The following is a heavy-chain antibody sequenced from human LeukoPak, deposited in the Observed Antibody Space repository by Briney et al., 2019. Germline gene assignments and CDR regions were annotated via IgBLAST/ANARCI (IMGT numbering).Heavy chain of an antibody. CDR1: GFTFSSYA. D-gene: IGHD5-24*01. CDR3: ARGDWEDGYNLYTDY. V-gene: IGHV3-30*04. Sequence: PGRSLRLSCAASGFTFSSYAMHWVRQAPGKGLEWVAVISYDGSNKYYADSVKGRLTISRDNSKNTLYLQMNSLRVEDTAVYYCARGDWEDGYNLYTDYWGQGTLVTVSS. CDR2: ISYDGSNK. J-gene: IGHJ4*02.